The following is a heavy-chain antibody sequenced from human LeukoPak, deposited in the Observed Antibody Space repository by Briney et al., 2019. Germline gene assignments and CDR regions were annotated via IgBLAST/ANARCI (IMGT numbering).Heavy chain of an antibody. D-gene: IGHD2-8*02. J-gene: IGHJ6*02. CDR3: TRVQAGRSGLMDV. CDR1: GFSLSGYW. Sequence: PGGSLRLSCAASGFSLSGYWMHWVRQAPGKGLVCVSRIGPDGTGITYADSVKGRFTISRDIAKNTVYLQMNSLRAEDAALYYCTRVQAGRSGLMDVWGRGTTVTVSS. CDR2: IGPDGTGI. V-gene: IGHV3-74*01.